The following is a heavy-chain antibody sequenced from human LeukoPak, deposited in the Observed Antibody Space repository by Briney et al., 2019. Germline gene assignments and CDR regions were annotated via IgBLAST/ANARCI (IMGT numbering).Heavy chain of an antibody. Sequence: PGGCLRLSCAASGFTVSSNYMSWVRQAPGKGLEWVSIIYSGGSTYYADSVKGRFTISRDNSKNTLFLQMNSLRAEDTAMYYCARSNSATIPGADPWGQGTLVTVSS. CDR1: GFTVSSNY. CDR3: ARSNSATIPGADP. V-gene: IGHV3-53*01. D-gene: IGHD1-26*01. CDR2: IYSGGST. J-gene: IGHJ5*02.